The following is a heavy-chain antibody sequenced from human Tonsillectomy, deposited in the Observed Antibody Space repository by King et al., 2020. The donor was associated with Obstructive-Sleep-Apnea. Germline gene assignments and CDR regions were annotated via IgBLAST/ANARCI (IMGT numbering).Heavy chain of an antibody. V-gene: IGHV3-7*03. D-gene: IGHD3-10*01. J-gene: IGHJ4*02. CDR2: IKQDGSEK. CDR1: GFTFSSYW. Sequence: DVQLVESGGGLVQPGGSRRLSCAASGFTFSSYWMSWVRQAPGKGLEWVANIKQDGSEKYYVDSVKGRFTISRDNAKNSLYLQMNSLRAEDTAVYYCARGVYTMVRGVSCFDYWGQGTLVTVSS. CDR3: ARGVYTMVRGVSCFDY.